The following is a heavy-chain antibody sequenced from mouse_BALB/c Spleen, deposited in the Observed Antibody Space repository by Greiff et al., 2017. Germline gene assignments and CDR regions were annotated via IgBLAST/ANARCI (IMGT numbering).Heavy chain of an antibody. D-gene: IGHD2-4*01. J-gene: IGHJ4*01. V-gene: IGHV5-17*02. CDR1: GFTFSSFG. Sequence: EVQRVESGGGLVQPGGSRKLSCAASGFTFSSFGMHWVRQAPEKGLEWVAYISSGSSTIYYADTVKGRFTISRDNPKNTLFLQMTSLRSEDTAMYYCARKSYDYDDAMDYWGQGTSVTVSS. CDR2: ISSGSSTI. CDR3: ARKSYDYDDAMDY.